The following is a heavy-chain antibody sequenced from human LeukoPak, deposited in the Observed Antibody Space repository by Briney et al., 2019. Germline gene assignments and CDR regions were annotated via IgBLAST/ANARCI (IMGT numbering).Heavy chain of an antibody. CDR1: GFTVSSNY. Sequence: PGGSLRLSCAASGFTVSSNYMSWVRQAPGKGLEWVSVIYSGGSTYYADSVKGRFTISRDNSKNTVYLQMNSLRAEDTAVYYCVRDDDRPDNGLDYWGQGTLVTVSS. CDR2: IYSGGST. D-gene: IGHD3-22*01. CDR3: VRDDDRPDNGLDY. J-gene: IGHJ4*02. V-gene: IGHV3-66*01.